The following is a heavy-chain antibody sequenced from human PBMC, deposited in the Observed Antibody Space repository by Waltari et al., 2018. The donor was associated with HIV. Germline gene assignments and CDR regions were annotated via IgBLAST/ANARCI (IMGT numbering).Heavy chain of an antibody. V-gene: IGHV3-30-3*01. D-gene: IGHD3-3*01. J-gene: IGHJ5*01. CDR3: ARDGITFFGGWIDS. CDR1: GFAFSSYV. CDR2: ISYHGDIT. Sequence: QEQLVESGGGVVQPGRSLRLSCAASGFAFSSYVMFWVRQSPDKGLEWIAVISYHGDITYYSDSVKGRFTISRDNSKNTLYLQMNSLRPEDTAVYYCARDGITFFGGWIDSWGQGTLVTVSS.